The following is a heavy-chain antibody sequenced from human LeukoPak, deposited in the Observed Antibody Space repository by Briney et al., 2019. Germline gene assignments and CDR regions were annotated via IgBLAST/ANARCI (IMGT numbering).Heavy chain of an antibody. CDR3: GRDRYGDGFAHLDY. D-gene: IGHD5-24*01. CDR2: ITPSGGT. Sequence: PSVKVSCKASVYTFTSYAIHGVRQAPGQGLECMGWITPSGGTHYPQKFQGRVAITWDTSITKAYMDLSRLTSDETAVYYCGRDRYGDGFAHLDYWGQGALVTVSS. J-gene: IGHJ4*02. CDR1: VYTFTSYA. V-gene: IGHV1-2*02.